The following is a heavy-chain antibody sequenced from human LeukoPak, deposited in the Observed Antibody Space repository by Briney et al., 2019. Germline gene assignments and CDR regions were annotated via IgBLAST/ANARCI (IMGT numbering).Heavy chain of an antibody. V-gene: IGHV3-48*01. J-gene: IGHJ4*02. Sequence: GGSLRLSCAASGLTFSSYSMNWVRQAPGKGLEWVSYISYTGTIYYADSVKGRFTISRDNAKNSLYLHMNSLRAEDTALYYCTRDPRALDYWGQGTLVTVSS. CDR2: ISYTGTI. CDR1: GLTFSSYS. CDR3: TRDPRALDY.